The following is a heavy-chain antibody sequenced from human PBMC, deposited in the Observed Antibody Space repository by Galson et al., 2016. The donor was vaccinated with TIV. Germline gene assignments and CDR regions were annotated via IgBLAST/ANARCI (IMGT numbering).Heavy chain of an antibody. CDR1: GINSRSYW. CDR3: ARDSSGWSFDY. J-gene: IGHJ4*02. D-gene: IGHD6-19*01. CDR2: IKEDGTEK. Sequence: SLRLSCAASGINSRSYWLSWVRQAPGKGLEWVANIKEDGTEKYYVDSVKGRFTISRDNNAKNSLYLQMNSLRDEDTAVYYCARDSSGWSFDYWGQGTLVTVSS. V-gene: IGHV3-7*01.